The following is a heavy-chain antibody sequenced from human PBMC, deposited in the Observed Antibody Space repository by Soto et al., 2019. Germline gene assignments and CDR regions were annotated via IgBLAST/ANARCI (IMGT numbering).Heavy chain of an antibody. V-gene: IGHV1-18*01. Sequence: ASVPVSCKASGYTFTSYGISWVRQAPGQGLEWMGWISAYNGNTNYAQKLQGRVTMTTDTSTSTAYMELRSLRSDDTAVYYCARDIAGFLEWLPTDYYYYGMDVWGQGTTVTVSS. CDR1: GYTFTSYG. J-gene: IGHJ6*02. CDR3: ARDIAGFLEWLPTDYYYYGMDV. CDR2: ISAYNGNT. D-gene: IGHD3-3*01.